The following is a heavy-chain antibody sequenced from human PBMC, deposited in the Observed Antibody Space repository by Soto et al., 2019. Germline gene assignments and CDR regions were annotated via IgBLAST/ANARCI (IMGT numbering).Heavy chain of an antibody. V-gene: IGHV1-69*13. J-gene: IGHJ5*02. CDR1: GGTFSSYA. CDR2: IIPIFGTA. CDR3: ASGNSTMIVVGPFDP. D-gene: IGHD3-22*01. Sequence: ASVKVSCKASGGTFSSYAISWVRQAPGQGLEWMGGIIPIFGTANYAQKFQGRVTITADESTSTAYMELSSLRSEDTAVYYCASGNSTMIVVGPFDPWGQGTLVTVSS.